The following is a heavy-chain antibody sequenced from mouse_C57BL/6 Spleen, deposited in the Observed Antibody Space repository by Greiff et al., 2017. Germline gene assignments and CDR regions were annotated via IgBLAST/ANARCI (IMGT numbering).Heavy chain of an antibody. V-gene: IGHV10-3*01. J-gene: IGHJ2*01. Sequence: EVQGVESGGGLVQPKGSFKLSCAASGFTINTYAMHWVSQAQGKGLEWVARIRSKSSKYSTYYADSMTDRFTISSDESQIMLYLQMNNLKTEDTAMYYCVRSPQQCSFDYWGQGTTLTGSS. CDR3: VRSPQQCSFDY. CDR2: IRSKSSKYST. D-gene: IGHD6-1*01. CDR1: GFTINTYA.